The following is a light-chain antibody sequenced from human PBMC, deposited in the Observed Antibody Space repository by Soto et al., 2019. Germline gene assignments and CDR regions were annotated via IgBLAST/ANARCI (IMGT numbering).Light chain of an antibody. J-gene: IGLJ1*01. CDR1: SSDVGGYNY. CDR2: EVS. V-gene: IGLV2-14*01. CDR3: CSHTSSSPYV. Sequence: QSALTQPASVSGSPGQSITISCTGTSSDVGGYNYVSWYQQHPGKAPKLMIHEVSNRPSGVSHRFSGSKSGNTASLTISGLQAEDEADYYCCSHTSSSPYVFGTGTKVTVL.